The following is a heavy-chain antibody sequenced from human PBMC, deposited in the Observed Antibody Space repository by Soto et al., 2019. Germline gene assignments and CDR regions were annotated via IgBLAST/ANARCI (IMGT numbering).Heavy chain of an antibody. Sequence: SVKVSCKASGGTFSSYAISWVRQAPGQGLEWMGGIIPIFGTANYAQKFQGRVTITADESTSTAYMELSSLRSEDTAVYYCARTPGYYYDSSGYWGYFDYWGQGTLVTVSS. D-gene: IGHD3-22*01. CDR1: GGTFSSYA. CDR2: IIPIFGTA. CDR3: ARTPGYYYDSSGYWGYFDY. V-gene: IGHV1-69*13. J-gene: IGHJ4*02.